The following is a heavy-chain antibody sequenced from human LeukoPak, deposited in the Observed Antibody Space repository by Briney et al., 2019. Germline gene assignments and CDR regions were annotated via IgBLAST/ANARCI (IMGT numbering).Heavy chain of an antibody. CDR3: GRGFSIVPAGIPDY. CDR2: ISSSSSYI. V-gene: IGHV3-21*01. D-gene: IGHD2-2*02. CDR1: GFTFSSYS. J-gene: IGHJ4*02. Sequence: PGGSLRLSCAASGFTFSSYSMNWVRQAPGKGLEWVSSISSSSSYIYYADSVKGRFTISRDNAKNSLYLQVNSLRAEDTAVYYCGRGFSIVPAGIPDYWGQGTLVTVSS.